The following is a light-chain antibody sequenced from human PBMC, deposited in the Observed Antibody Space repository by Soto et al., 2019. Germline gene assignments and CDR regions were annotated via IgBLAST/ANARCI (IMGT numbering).Light chain of an antibody. J-gene: IGKJ1*01. CDR1: QSVSSSQ. V-gene: IGKV3-20*01. Sequence: EIVLTQSPGTLSLSPGERATLSCRASQSVSSSQLTWFQQKPGQAPRLLSYAASSRATGIPDRFSGSGSGTDFTLTITRLEPEDVAMYYWQRYDSFRTFGQGTKVDIK. CDR2: AAS. CDR3: QRYDSFRT.